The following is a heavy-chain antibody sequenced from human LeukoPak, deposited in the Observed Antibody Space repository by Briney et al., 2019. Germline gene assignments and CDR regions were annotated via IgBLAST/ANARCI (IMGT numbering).Heavy chain of an antibody. D-gene: IGHD2-2*01. Sequence: PSETLSLTCTVSGGSISSYYWSWIRQPPGKGLEWIGYISYSGRTNYNPSLKSRVTISVDTSKNQFSLKLSSVTAADTAVYYCASYCSSTSCYLRDAFDIWGQGTMVTVSS. J-gene: IGHJ3*02. CDR3: ASYCSSTSCYLRDAFDI. CDR1: GGSISSYY. V-gene: IGHV4-59*08. CDR2: ISYSGRT.